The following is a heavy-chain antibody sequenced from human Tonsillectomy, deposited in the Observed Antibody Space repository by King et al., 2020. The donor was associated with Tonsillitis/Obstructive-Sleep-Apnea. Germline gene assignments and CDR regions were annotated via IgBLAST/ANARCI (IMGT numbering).Heavy chain of an antibody. CDR1: GFTVSSNY. CDR3: ARDRESTSSWVAFDI. D-gene: IGHD2-2*01. Sequence: VQLVESGGGWVQPGGSLRLSCAASGFTVSSNYMNWVRQAPGKGLEWVSLLYSGGSTYYADSVKGRFTISRDNSKNTLYLQMNSLRAEDTAVYYCARDRESTSSWVAFDIWGQGTMATVSP. V-gene: IGHV3-53*04. CDR2: LYSGGST. J-gene: IGHJ3*02.